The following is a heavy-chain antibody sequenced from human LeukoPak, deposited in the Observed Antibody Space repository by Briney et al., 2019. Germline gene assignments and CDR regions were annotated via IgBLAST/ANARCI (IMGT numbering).Heavy chain of an antibody. CDR2: ISGSGGST. J-gene: IGHJ4*02. CDR3: VRDLSGEYRPY. V-gene: IGHV3-23*01. D-gene: IGHD4-17*01. CDR1: GFTFSSYA. Sequence: GGSLRLSCAASGFTFSSYAMSWVRQAPGKGLEWVSAISGSGGSTYYADSVKGRFTISRDNAKDSLYLQMNSLRAEDTAVYYCVRDLSGEYRPYWGQGTLVTVSS.